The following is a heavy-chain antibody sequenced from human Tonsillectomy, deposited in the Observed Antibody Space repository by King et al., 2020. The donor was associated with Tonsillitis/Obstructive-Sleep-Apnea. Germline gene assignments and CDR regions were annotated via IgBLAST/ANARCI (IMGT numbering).Heavy chain of an antibody. Sequence: QLQESGPGLVKPSQTLSLTCTVSGGSISSGAYYWSWIRQHPGKGLEWIGYIYYSGTTYYNPSLESRVTISVDTSKNQFSLKLNSVTAADTAVYYCARGEGGYTYGLGDYWGQGTLVTVSS. CDR3: ARGEGGYTYGLGDY. D-gene: IGHD5-18*01. V-gene: IGHV4-31*03. CDR1: GGSISSGAYY. J-gene: IGHJ4*02. CDR2: IYYSGTT.